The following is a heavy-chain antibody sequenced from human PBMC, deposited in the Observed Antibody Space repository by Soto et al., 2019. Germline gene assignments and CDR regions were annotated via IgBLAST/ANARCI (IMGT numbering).Heavy chain of an antibody. CDR3: AKEYSSSVFSNDAFDI. V-gene: IGHV3-23*01. Sequence: EVQLLESGGGLVQPGGSLRLSCAASGFTFNSYAMTWVRQAPVKGLEWVSAISVSGGSTYYADSVKGRFTISRDNSKNTLYLQMNSLRAEDTAVYYCAKEYSSSVFSNDAFDIWGQGTMVTVSS. D-gene: IGHD6-6*01. J-gene: IGHJ3*02. CDR1: GFTFNSYA. CDR2: ISVSGGST.